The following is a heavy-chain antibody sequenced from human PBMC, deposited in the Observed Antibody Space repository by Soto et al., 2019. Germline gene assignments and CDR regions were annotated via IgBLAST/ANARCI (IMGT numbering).Heavy chain of an antibody. D-gene: IGHD6-6*01. CDR1: GGTFSSYA. CDR2: IIPIFGTA. V-gene: IGHV1-69*13. Sequence: SVKVSCKASGGTFSSYAISWVRQAPGQGLEWMGGIIPIFGTANYAQKFQGRVTITADESTSTAYMELSSLRSEDTAVYYCAYRGPAARPPAYYYYCMDVWGPGTTVTGSS. CDR3: AYRGPAARPPAYYYYCMDV. J-gene: IGHJ6*02.